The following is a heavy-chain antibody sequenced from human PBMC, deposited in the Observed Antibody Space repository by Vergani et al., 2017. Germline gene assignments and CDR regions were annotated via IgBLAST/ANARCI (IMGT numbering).Heavy chain of an antibody. J-gene: IGHJ3*02. D-gene: IGHD6-6*01. CDR1: GFTFSSYA. Sequence: QVQLVESGGGVVQPGRSLRLSCAASGFTFSSYAMHWVRQAPGKGLEWVAVISYDGSNKYYADSVKGRFTISRDNSKNTLYLQMNSLRAEDTAVCYCARDLPPSPPYAFDIWGQGTMVTVSS. CDR3: ARDLPPSPPYAFDI. CDR2: ISYDGSNK. V-gene: IGHV3-30-3*01.